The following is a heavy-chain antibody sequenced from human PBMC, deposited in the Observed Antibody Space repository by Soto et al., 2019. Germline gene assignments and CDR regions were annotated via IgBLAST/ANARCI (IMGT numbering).Heavy chain of an antibody. CDR3: ARLRVGVNWYFDL. V-gene: IGHV3-11*06. J-gene: IGHJ2*01. Sequence: GGSLRLSCDASGFTFGDYYMSWIRQVPGQGLEWLAFISSSGSYTKYSDTMRGRLTVSRDNGQNSLYLQMNSLRVDDTGVYYCARLRVGVNWYFDLWGRGTMVPVSA. D-gene: IGHD1-26*01. CDR2: ISSSGSYT. CDR1: GFTFGDYY.